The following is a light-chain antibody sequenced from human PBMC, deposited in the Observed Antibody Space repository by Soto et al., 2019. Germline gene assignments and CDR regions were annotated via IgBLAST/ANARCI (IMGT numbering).Light chain of an antibody. Sequence: QSALTQPASVSGSPGQSITLSCPRTSSGVESYNLVSWYQHHPGKDPKLMIYEGSQRPSGVSGRFSGSKSGNTASLTISGLQAEDEAEYYCASDAGAVVFGGGTKLTVL. J-gene: IGLJ2*01. CDR1: SSGVESYNL. CDR2: EGS. CDR3: ASDAGAVV. V-gene: IGLV2-23*01.